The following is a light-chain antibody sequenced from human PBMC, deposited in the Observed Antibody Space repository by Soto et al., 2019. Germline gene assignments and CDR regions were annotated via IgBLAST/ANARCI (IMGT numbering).Light chain of an antibody. V-gene: IGKV1-5*01. Sequence: DIQMTQSPSTLSASVGDRVTITCRASQSITIWLAWYQQKPGKAPKLLIFDASSLESGVPSRFSGSGFGTQSSLTISSLQPDDFATYYCQHSNSYSWTFGQGTKVEIK. CDR2: DAS. J-gene: IGKJ1*01. CDR1: QSITIW. CDR3: QHSNSYSWT.